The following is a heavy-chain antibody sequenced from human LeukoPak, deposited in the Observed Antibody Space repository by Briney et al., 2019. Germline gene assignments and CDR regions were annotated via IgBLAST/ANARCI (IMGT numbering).Heavy chain of an antibody. CDR1: GDSINSAAYY. V-gene: IGHV4-31*03. Sequence: SQTLSLTCTVSGDSINSAAYYWSWIRQHPGKGLEWIGYIYYSGSTSYNPSLQSRVTISIDTSKNQFSLKLSSVTAPDTAVYYCARDNDFWSGYYSFDFWGRGTLVTVSS. D-gene: IGHD3-3*01. CDR2: IYYSGST. J-gene: IGHJ4*02. CDR3: ARDNDFWSGYYSFDF.